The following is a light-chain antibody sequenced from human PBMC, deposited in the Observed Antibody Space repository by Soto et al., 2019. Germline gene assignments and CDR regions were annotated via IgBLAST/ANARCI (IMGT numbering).Light chain of an antibody. CDR1: QSVNNN. J-gene: IGKJ1*01. CDR3: LLFNNRPPWT. V-gene: IGKV3-15*01. CDR2: GAS. Sequence: EIVMTQSPPTLSLSPGERATLSCRASQSVNNNLAWYQQRPGQPPRLLIYGASTRATGIPARFSGSGSGTEFALTINSLQSEDFAVYYCLLFNNRPPWTFGQGTKVEI.